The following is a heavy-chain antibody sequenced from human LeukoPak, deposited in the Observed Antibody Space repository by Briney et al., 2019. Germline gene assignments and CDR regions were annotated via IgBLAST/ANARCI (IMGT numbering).Heavy chain of an antibody. CDR2: IKQDGSEK. V-gene: IGHV3-7*01. Sequence: GGSLRLSCAASGFTFSNYWMSWVRQAPGKGLEWVATIKQDGSEKYYVDSVKGRFTISRDNAKNSLYLQMNSLRAEDTAVYYCARVLSGSYYFDYWGQGTLVTVSS. CDR1: GFTFSNYW. D-gene: IGHD1-26*01. J-gene: IGHJ4*02. CDR3: ARVLSGSYYFDY.